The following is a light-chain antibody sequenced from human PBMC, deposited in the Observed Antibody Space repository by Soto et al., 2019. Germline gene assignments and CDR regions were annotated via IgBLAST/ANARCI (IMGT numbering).Light chain of an antibody. CDR3: SSYTSASTLLYL. Sequence: QAVVTQPASVSGSPGQSITISCTGTSSDVGGYNYVSWYQQHPGIAPKLLIYGVTNRPSGVSPRFSGSKSGNTASLTISGLQAEDEADYHCSSYTSASTLLYLFGTGTKITVL. J-gene: IGLJ1*01. CDR2: GVT. CDR1: SSDVGGYNY. V-gene: IGLV2-14*01.